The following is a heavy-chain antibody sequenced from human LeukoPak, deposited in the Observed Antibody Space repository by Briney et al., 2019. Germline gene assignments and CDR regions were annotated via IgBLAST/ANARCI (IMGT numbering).Heavy chain of an antibody. CDR2: INGSGGST. CDR3: AKVIAAAGTEYYYYYYMDV. V-gene: IGHV3-23*01. J-gene: IGHJ6*03. D-gene: IGHD6-13*01. CDR1: GFTFSSYA. Sequence: GGSLRLSCAASGFTFSSYAMSWVRQPPGKGLEWVSAINGSGGSTYYADSVKGRFTISRGNSKNTLYLQMNSLRAEDTAVYYCAKVIAAAGTEYYYYYYMDVWGKGTTVTVSS.